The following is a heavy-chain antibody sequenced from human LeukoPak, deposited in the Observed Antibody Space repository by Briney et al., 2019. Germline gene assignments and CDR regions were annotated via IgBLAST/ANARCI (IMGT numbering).Heavy chain of an antibody. Sequence: SETLTLTCTVSGGSISNYYWSWIRQPPGKELEWIGDISYSGSTTYKPSLISRVTISVDTSKNQFSLKLNSVTAADTAVYYCARAPPGIRYYFDNWGQGTLATVSS. V-gene: IGHV4-59*01. CDR1: GGSISNYY. J-gene: IGHJ4*02. CDR3: ARAPPGIRYYFDN. CDR2: ISYSGST. D-gene: IGHD1-14*01.